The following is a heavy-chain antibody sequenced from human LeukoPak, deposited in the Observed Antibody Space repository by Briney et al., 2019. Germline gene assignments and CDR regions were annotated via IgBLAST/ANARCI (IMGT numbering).Heavy chain of an antibody. V-gene: IGHV1-2*02. J-gene: IGHJ3*02. CDR3: ARDLKYCSGGSCYFSAFDI. D-gene: IGHD2-15*01. Sequence: ASVKVSCKASGCTFTGYYMHWVRQAPGQGLEWMGWINPNSGGTNYAQKFQGRVTMTRDTSISTAYMELSRLRSDDTAVYYCARDLKYCSGGSCYFSAFDIWGQGTMVTVSS. CDR1: GCTFTGYY. CDR2: INPNSGGT.